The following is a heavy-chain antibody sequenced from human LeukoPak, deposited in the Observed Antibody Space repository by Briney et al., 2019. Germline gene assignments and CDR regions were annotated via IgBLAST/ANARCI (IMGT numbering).Heavy chain of an antibody. J-gene: IGHJ4*02. Sequence: SETLSLTCAVYGGSFSGYYWSCIRQPPGKGLEWIGEINHSGSTNYNPSLKSRVTISVDTSKNQFSLKLSSVTAADTAVYYCARGEWELAYYFDYWGQGTLVTVSS. V-gene: IGHV4-34*01. D-gene: IGHD1-26*01. CDR2: INHSGST. CDR1: GGSFSGYY. CDR3: ARGEWELAYYFDY.